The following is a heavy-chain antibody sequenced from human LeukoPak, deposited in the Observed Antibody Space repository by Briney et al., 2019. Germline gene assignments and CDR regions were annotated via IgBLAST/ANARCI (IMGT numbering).Heavy chain of an antibody. D-gene: IGHD3-22*01. Sequence: ASVKVSCKASGYTFTGYYMHWVRQAPGKGLEWMGGFDPEDGETIYAQKFQGRVTMTEDTSTDTAYMELSSLRSEDTAVYYCAREPAHYYDSSAAGDYWGQGTLVTVSS. CDR3: AREPAHYYDSSAAGDY. V-gene: IGHV1-24*01. J-gene: IGHJ4*02. CDR2: FDPEDGET. CDR1: GYTFTGYY.